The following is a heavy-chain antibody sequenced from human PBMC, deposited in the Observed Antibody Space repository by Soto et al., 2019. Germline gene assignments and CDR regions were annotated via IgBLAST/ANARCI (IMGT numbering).Heavy chain of an antibody. D-gene: IGHD2-21*02. CDR2: MNPNSGNT. J-gene: IGHJ6*02. Sequence: ASVKVSCKASGYTFTSYDINWVRQATGQGLEWMGWMNPNSGNTGYAQKFQGRVTMTRNTSISTAYMELSSLRSEDTAVYYCAVVVTAPPYYYYGMDVWGQGTTATVPS. CDR1: GYTFTSYD. V-gene: IGHV1-8*01. CDR3: AVVVTAPPYYYYGMDV.